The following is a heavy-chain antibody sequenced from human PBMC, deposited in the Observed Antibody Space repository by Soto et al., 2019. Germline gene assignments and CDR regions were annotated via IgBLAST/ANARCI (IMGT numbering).Heavy chain of an antibody. CDR2: IIPIFGTA. J-gene: IGHJ6*02. CDR3: ARGLEMATIPDYYYYGMDV. CDR1: GGTFSSYA. D-gene: IGHD5-12*01. Sequence: QVQLVQSGAEVKKPGSSVKVSCKASGGTFSSYAISWVRQAPGQGLEWMGGIIPIFGTANYAQKFQGRVTITADESTSTAYMELSSLRSEDTAVYYCARGLEMATIPDYYYYGMDVWGQGTTVTVSS. V-gene: IGHV1-69*01.